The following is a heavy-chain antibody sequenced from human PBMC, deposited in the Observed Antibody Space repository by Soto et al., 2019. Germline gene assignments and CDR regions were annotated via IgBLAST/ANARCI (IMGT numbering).Heavy chain of an antibody. J-gene: IGHJ6*02. CDR3: ASHYYDDSTDYYYGMDV. V-gene: IGHV4-4*02. CDR2: IYHSGST. CDR1: GASIDSTSW. D-gene: IGHD3-22*01. Sequence: SETLSLTCAVSGASIDSTSWWTWVRQPPGKGLEWIGEIYHSGSTNYNPSFKSRVTISVAKSKTQFSLKLTSVTAADTAVYYCASHYYDDSTDYYYGMDVWGHGTTVTVSS.